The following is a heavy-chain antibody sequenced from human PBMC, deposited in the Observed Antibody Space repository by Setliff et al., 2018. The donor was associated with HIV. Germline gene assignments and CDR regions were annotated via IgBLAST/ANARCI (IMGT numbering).Heavy chain of an antibody. D-gene: IGHD2-21*01. V-gene: IGHV1-69*10. J-gene: IGHJ4*02. Sequence: SVKVSCKASGTTFSTYLFTWVRQAPGQGFEWMGGIIPTLGTEKYAQKFHGRVTLTADMSTNTAYMELRSLTSEDTAVYYCARDHQTMLWLDYWGQGTLVTVSS. CDR3: ARDHQTMLWLDY. CDR2: IIPTLGTE. CDR1: GTTFSTYL.